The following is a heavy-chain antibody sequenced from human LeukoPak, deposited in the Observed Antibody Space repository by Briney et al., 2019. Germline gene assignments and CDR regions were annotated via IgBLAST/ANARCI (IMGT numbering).Heavy chain of an antibody. V-gene: IGHV1-69*05. CDR3: ARGSVGGEIGSFDY. Sequence: SVKVSCKASGGTFSSYAISWVRRAPGQGLEWMGGIIPIFGTANYAQKFQGRVTITTDESTSTAYMELSSLRSEDTAVYYCARGSVGGEIGSFDYWGQGTLVTVSS. D-gene: IGHD3-10*01. J-gene: IGHJ4*02. CDR1: GGTFSSYA. CDR2: IIPIFGTA.